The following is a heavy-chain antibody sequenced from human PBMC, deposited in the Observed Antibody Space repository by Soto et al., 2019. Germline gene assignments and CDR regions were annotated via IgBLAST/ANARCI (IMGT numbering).Heavy chain of an antibody. V-gene: IGHV4-34*01. D-gene: IGHD2-15*01. CDR1: GGYFSGYY. CDR2: INHRGST. Sequence: SETLSLPCAVDGGYFSGYYGSWIRQPPGKGLEWIGEINHRGSTNYNPSLKSRFTKSVDRSKSQLSLKLRCVSAADTAMYHRARSGCSGGSCRSYSCYYGMDFCGEGTTV. J-gene: IGHJ6*02. CDR3: ARSGCSGGSCRSYSCYYGMDF.